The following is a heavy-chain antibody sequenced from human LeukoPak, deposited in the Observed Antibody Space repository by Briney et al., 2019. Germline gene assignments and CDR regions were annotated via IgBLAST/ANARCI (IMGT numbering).Heavy chain of an antibody. V-gene: IGHV3-7*01. CDR1: GFTFSSYW. CDR2: IKEDEGER. Sequence: PGGSLRLSCAASGFTFSSYWMDWVRQAPGRGLEWVANIKEDEGERYYVAAVKGRFTISRDNAKNSLYLHMNSLRADDTGTYYCARGYSNYYYGMDVWGQGTTVTVAS. CDR3: ARGYSNYYYGMDV. D-gene: IGHD2-15*01. J-gene: IGHJ6*01.